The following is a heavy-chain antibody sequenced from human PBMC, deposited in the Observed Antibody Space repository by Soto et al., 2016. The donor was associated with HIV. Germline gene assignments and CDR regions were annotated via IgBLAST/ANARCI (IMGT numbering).Heavy chain of an antibody. CDR3: ARTVTATDPPLYY. J-gene: IGHJ4*01. V-gene: IGHV3-30*04. CDR1: GFTFSSYA. CDR2: LSYDGNNE. D-gene: IGHD2-21*02. Sequence: VQLVESGGGVVQPGRSLRLSCAASGFTFSSYAMHWVRQAPGKGLEWVSVLSYDGNNEYYADSVKGRFSISRDNSKNTLYLQMNSLRPEDSAVYYCARTVTATDPPLYYW.